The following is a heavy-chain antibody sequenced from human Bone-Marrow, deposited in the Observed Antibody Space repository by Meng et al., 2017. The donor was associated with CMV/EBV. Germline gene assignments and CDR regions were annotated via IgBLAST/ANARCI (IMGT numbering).Heavy chain of an antibody. CDR2: IYSGGST. V-gene: IGHV3-66*02. J-gene: IGHJ6*02. CDR3: ARDRLYGYGSGSILRYGMDV. Sequence: SCKASGGTFSSYTISWIRQAPGKGLEWVSVIYSGGSTYYADSVKGRFTISRDNSKNTLYLQMNSLRAEDTAVYYCARDRLYGYGSGSILRYGMDVWGQGTTVAVSS. CDR1: GGTFSSYT. D-gene: IGHD3-10*01.